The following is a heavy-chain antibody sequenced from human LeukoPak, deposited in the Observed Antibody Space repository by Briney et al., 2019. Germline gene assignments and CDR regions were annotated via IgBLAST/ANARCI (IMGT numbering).Heavy chain of an antibody. Sequence: PGGSLRLSCAAPGFTFSTYYMNWVRQAPGKGLEWVSFITGSSSYIYYTDSVKGRFTISRDNAKNSLFLQMNSLRDEDTAVYYCASGFSSSPYFDYWGQGTLVTVSS. J-gene: IGHJ4*02. D-gene: IGHD6-6*01. CDR1: GFTFSTYY. CDR2: ITGSSSYI. V-gene: IGHV3-21*01. CDR3: ASGFSSSPYFDY.